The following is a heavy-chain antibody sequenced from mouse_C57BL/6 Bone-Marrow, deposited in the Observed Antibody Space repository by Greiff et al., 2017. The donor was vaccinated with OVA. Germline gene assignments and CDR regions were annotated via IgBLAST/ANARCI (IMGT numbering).Heavy chain of an antibody. J-gene: IGHJ2*01. CDR3: ARGPYCYGSSY. CDR1: GYTFTSYW. D-gene: IGHD1-1*01. V-gene: IGHV1-59*01. Sequence: QVQLQQPGAELVRPGTSVKLSCKASGYTFTSYWMHWVKQRPGQGLEWIGVIDPSDSYTNYNQKFKGKATLTVDTSSSPAYMQLSSLTSEDSAVYYCARGPYCYGSSYWGQGTTLTVSS. CDR2: IDPSDSYT.